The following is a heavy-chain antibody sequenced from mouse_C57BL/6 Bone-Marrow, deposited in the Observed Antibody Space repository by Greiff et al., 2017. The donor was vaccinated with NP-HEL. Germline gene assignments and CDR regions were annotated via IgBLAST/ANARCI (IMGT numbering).Heavy chain of an antibody. D-gene: IGHD1-1*01. CDR1: GYTFTSYG. CDR3: AREIYYYGSSYSAWFAY. V-gene: IGHV1-81*01. Sequence: VQLQQSGAELARPGASVKLSCKASGYTFTSYGISWVKQRTGQGLEWIGEIYPRSGNTYYNEKFKGKATLTADKSSSTAYMELRSLTSEDSAVYFCAREIYYYGSSYSAWFAYWGQGTLVTVSA. J-gene: IGHJ3*01. CDR2: IYPRSGNT.